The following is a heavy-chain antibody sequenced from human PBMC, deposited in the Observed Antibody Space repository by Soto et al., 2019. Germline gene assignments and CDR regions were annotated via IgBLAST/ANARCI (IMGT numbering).Heavy chain of an antibody. CDR1: GFTFSSYS. D-gene: IGHD2-21*01. CDR2: ISSSSSHL. CDR3: ASMTVVAAENAFDI. V-gene: IGHV3-21*01. J-gene: IGHJ4*02. Sequence: EVQLVESGGGLVKPGGSLRLSCAASGFTFSSYSMNWVRQAPGKGLEWVSCISSSSSHLYYAHSVKGRLTISRDNAKNSLYLQMNSLRVDDTAVYYCASMTVVAAENAFDIWGQGTLVTVSS.